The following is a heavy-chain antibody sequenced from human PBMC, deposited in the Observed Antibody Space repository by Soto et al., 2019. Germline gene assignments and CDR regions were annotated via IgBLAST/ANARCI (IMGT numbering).Heavy chain of an antibody. D-gene: IGHD6-13*01. Sequence: PGGSLRLSCAASGFTFSSYGMHWVRQAPGKGLEWVAVIWYDGSNKYYADSVKGRFTISRDNSKNTLYLQMNSLRAEDTAVYYCARELAYSSSWYSTRIHYYDFDMVVLGEGTTVTGSS. V-gene: IGHV3-33*01. CDR1: GFTFSSYG. J-gene: IGHJ6*04. CDR3: ARELAYSSSWYSTRIHYYDFDMVV. CDR2: IWYDGSNK.